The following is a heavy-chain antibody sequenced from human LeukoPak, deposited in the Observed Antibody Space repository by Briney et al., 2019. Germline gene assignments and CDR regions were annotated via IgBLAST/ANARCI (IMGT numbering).Heavy chain of an antibody. J-gene: IGHJ3*02. D-gene: IGHD1-26*01. V-gene: IGHV3-7*01. CDR3: AREEVGAKYAFDI. CDR2: IKQDGSEK. CDR1: GFTFSSYW. Sequence: GGSLRLSCAASGFTFSSYWMSWVRQAPRKGLEWVANIKQDGSEKYYVDSVKGRFTISRDNAKNSLYLQMNSLRAEDTAVYYCAREEVGAKYAFDIWGQGTMVTVSS.